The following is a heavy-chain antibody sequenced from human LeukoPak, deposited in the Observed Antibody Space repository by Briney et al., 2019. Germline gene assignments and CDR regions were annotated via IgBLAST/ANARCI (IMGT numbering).Heavy chain of an antibody. J-gene: IGHJ6*03. CDR3: AKVTPQNYYYMDV. Sequence: AGGSLRLSCAASGFTFSSYGMHWVRQAPGKGLEWVAFIRYGGSITYYADSVKGRFTISRDNSKNTLYLQMNSLRVEDTAVYYCAKVTPQNYYYMDVWGKGTTVTVSS. V-gene: IGHV3-30*02. CDR2: IRYGGSIT. CDR1: GFTFSSYG.